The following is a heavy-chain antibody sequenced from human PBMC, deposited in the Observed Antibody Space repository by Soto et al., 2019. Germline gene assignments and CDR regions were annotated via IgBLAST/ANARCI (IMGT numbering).Heavy chain of an antibody. CDR1: GYTFTGYY. J-gene: IGHJ4*02. CDR2: INPNSGGT. Sequence: ASVKGSCKASGYTFTGYYMHWVLQATGQGLEWMGWINPNSGGTNYAQKFQGRVTMTRDTSISTAYMELGRLRSDDTAVYYCAREIREYGDPYYFDYWGQGTLVTVSS. CDR3: AREIREYGDPYYFDY. V-gene: IGHV1-2*02. D-gene: IGHD4-17*01.